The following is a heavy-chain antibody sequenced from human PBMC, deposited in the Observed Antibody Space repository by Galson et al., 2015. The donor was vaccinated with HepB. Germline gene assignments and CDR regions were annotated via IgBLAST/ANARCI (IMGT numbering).Heavy chain of an antibody. J-gene: IGHJ4*02. CDR3: ARLLLSSKDVYVDY. V-gene: IGHV2-70*01. CDR1: GFSLSTSGMC. CDR2: IDWDDDK. Sequence: PALVKPTQTLTLTCTFSGFSLSTSGMCVSWIRQPPGKALEWLALIDWDDDKYYSTSLKTRLTISKDTSKNQVVLTMTNMDPADTATYYCARLLLSSKDVYVDYWGQGTLVTVSS. D-gene: IGHD6-13*01.